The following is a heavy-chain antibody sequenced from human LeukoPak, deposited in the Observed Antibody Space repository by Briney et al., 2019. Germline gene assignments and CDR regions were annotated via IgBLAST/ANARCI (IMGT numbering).Heavy chain of an antibody. CDR1: GGSISSSSYY. CDR2: IYYSGST. D-gene: IGHD4-17*01. V-gene: IGHV4-39*07. J-gene: IGHJ4*02. CDR3: ASKDYGEFDY. Sequence: SETLSLTCTVSGGSISSSSYYWGWIRQPPGKGLEWIGSIYYSGSTYYNPSLKSRVTISVDTSKNQFSLKLSSVTAADTAVYYCASKDYGEFDYWGQGTLVTVSS.